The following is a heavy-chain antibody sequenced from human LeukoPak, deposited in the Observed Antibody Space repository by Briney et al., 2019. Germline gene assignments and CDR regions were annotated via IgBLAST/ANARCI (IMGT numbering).Heavy chain of an antibody. J-gene: IGHJ4*02. Sequence: GGSLRLSCAASGFTFSSYGMHWVRQAPGKGLEWVAFIRYDGSNKYYADSVKGRFTISRDNSKNTLYLQMISLRAEDTAVYYCAKVRPLDSSPSDFWGQGTLVTVSS. D-gene: IGHD3-22*01. V-gene: IGHV3-30*02. CDR2: IRYDGSNK. CDR3: AKVRPLDSSPSDF. CDR1: GFTFSSYG.